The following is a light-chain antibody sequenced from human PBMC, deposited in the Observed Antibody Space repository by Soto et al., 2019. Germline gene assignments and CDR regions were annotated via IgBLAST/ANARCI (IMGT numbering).Light chain of an antibody. V-gene: IGKV1-39*01. CDR2: GAS. CDR3: QHYNNWPFT. Sequence: DIHMTQSPSSLSASVGDRVTITCRASQSITKFLNWYQHKPGTAPKLLIYGASSLQRGVPSRFSGSGSGTESTLTISSLQSEDFAVYYCQHYNNWPFTFGQGTKLEIK. CDR1: QSITKF. J-gene: IGKJ2*01.